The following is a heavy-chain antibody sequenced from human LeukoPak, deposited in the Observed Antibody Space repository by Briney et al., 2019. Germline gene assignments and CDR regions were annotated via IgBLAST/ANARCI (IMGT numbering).Heavy chain of an antibody. CDR3: AGPSYYDSSGCPPDAFDI. CDR1: GGSISSYY. J-gene: IGHJ3*02. D-gene: IGHD3-22*01. V-gene: IGHV4-59*08. CDR2: IYYSGST. Sequence: SETLSLTCTVSGGSISSYYWSWIRQPPGKGLEWIGYIYYSGSTNYNPSLKSRVTISVDTSKNQFSLKLSSVTAADTAVYYCAGPSYYDSSGCPPDAFDIWGQGTMVTVSS.